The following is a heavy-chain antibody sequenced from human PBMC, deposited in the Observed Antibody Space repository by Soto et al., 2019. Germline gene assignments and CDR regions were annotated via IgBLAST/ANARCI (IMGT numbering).Heavy chain of an antibody. CDR3: AENRDRSSGWYPEFDY. D-gene: IGHD6-19*01. CDR2: IYYSGST. J-gene: IGHJ4*02. V-gene: IGHV4-39*01. CDR1: GGSISSSSYY. Sequence: SETLSLTYTVSGGSISSSSYYWGWIRQPPGKGLEWIGSIYYSGSTYYNPSLKSRVTISVDTSKNQFSLKLSSVTAADTAVYYCAENRDRSSGWYPEFDYWGQGTLVTVSS.